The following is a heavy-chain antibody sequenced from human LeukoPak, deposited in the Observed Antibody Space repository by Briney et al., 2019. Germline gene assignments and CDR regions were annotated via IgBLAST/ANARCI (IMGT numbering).Heavy chain of an antibody. J-gene: IGHJ6*02. Sequence: GGCLRLSCAAYGFTFSSYSMKWVRQAAGKWLEWVSSISSSISYIYYADSVKGRFTISRDNAKNSLYLQMNSLRAENTAVYYCARDQTANIVVVTAIGYGMDVWGQGTTVTVSS. CDR2: ISSSISYI. CDR3: ARDQTANIVVVTAIGYGMDV. D-gene: IGHD2-21*02. CDR1: GFTFSSYS. V-gene: IGHV3-21*01.